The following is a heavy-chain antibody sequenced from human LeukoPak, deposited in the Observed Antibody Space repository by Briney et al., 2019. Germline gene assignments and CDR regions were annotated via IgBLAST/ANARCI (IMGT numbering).Heavy chain of an antibody. V-gene: IGHV3-23*01. CDR1: GFTFSSYA. J-gene: IGHJ4*02. CDR3: AKDQVVVVAATFGY. CDR2: ISGSGGST. Sequence: GGSLRLSCAASGFTFSSYAMSWVRQAPGKGLAWVSAISGSGGSTYYADSVKGRFTISRDNSKNTLYLQMNSLRAEDTAVYYCAKDQVVVVAATFGYWGQGTLVTVSS. D-gene: IGHD2-15*01.